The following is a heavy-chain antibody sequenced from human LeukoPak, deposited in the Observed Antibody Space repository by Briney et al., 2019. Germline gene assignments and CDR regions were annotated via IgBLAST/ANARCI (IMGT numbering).Heavy chain of an antibody. CDR3: AKGKVRTRELVIIEDAFDI. D-gene: IGHD3-22*01. CDR1: GFTFSSYA. CDR2: ISTNGGST. J-gene: IGHJ3*02. Sequence: PGGSLRLSCEASGFTFSSYAMSWVRQAPGKGLEWVSGISTNGGSTSYADSVKGRLTISRHSAKNSLYLQMNSLRAEDTALYYCAKGKVRTRELVIIEDAFDIWGQGTLVTVSS. V-gene: IGHV3-23*01.